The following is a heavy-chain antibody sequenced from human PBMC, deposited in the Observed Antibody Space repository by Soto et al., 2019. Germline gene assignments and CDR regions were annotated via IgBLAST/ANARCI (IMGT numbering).Heavy chain of an antibody. D-gene: IGHD1-1*01. J-gene: IGHJ4*02. CDR3: ARGGLQLWSNFEY. Sequence: RGESLKISCQGSGYSFTSYWIGWVRQMPGKALEWMGIVYPGDSDTRYSPSFQGHVSVSVDKSINNAYLQWSSLKASDTSIYYCARGGLQLWSNFEYWGQGTLVTVSS. CDR1: GYSFTSYW. V-gene: IGHV5-51*01. CDR2: VYPGDSDT.